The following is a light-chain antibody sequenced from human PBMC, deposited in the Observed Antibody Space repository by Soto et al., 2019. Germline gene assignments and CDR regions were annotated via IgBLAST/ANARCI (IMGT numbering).Light chain of an antibody. V-gene: IGLV1-44*01. CDR3: AAWDDSLNGSVV. CDR2: SNN. CDR1: SSNIGSNT. J-gene: IGLJ2*01. Sequence: LTQPPSASGTPGQRVTISCSGSSSNIGSNTVNWYQQLPGTAPKLLIYSNNQRPSGVPDRFSGSKSGTSASLAISGLQSEDEADYYCAAWDDSLNGSVVFGGGTKLTVL.